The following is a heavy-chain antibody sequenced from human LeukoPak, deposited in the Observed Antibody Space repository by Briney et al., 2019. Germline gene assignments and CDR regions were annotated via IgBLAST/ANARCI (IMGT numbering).Heavy chain of an antibody. D-gene: IGHD1-26*01. V-gene: IGHV3-73*01. CDR3: TRQRRELPEFDY. Sequence: GGSLKLSCAASGFTFSGSAMHWVRQASGKGLEWVGRIRSKANSYATAYAASVKGRFTISRDDSKNTAYLQMNSLKTEDTAVYYCTRQRRELPEFDYWGQGTLVTGSS. CDR1: GFTFSGSA. J-gene: IGHJ4*02. CDR2: IRSKANSYAT.